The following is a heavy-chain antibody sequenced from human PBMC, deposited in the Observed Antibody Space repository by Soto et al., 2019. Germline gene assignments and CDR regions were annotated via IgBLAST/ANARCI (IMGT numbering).Heavy chain of an antibody. CDR2: IYYSGST. D-gene: IGHD3-22*01. Sequence: SETLSLTCTVSGGSISSGDYYWSWIRQPPGKGPEWIGYIYYSGSTYYNPSLKSRVTISVDTSKNQFSLKLSSVTAADTAVYYCARDPPTVGGGYYDSSGHDAFDIWGQGTMVTVSS. V-gene: IGHV4-30-4*01. J-gene: IGHJ3*02. CDR1: GGSISSGDYY. CDR3: ARDPPTVGGGYYDSSGHDAFDI.